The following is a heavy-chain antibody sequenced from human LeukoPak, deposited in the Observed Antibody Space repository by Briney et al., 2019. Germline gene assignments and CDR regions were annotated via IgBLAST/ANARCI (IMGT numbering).Heavy chain of an antibody. CDR3: ARDRDWNFDY. CDR1: GFTFSNFA. J-gene: IGHJ4*02. D-gene: IGHD3/OR15-3a*01. CDR2: ISHSGDST. V-gene: IGHV3-48*04. Sequence: GGSLRLSCAASGFTFSNFAMNWVRQAPGKGLEWVSHISHSGDSTNYADSVRGRFTISRDNAKNSLYLQMNSLRAEDTAVYYCARDRDWNFDYWGQGTLVTVSS.